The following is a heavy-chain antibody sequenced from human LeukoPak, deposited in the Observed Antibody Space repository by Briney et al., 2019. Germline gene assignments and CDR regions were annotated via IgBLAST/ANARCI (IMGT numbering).Heavy chain of an antibody. CDR2: IYYSGST. CDR3: ASNTRGITGTKDAFDI. CDR1: GGSISSYY. Sequence: SETLSLTCTVSGGSISSYYWSWIRQPPGKGLEWIGYIYYSGSTNYNPSLKSRVTIPVDTSKNQFSLKLSSVTAADTAVYYCASNTRGITGTKDAFDIWGQGTMVTVSS. V-gene: IGHV4-59*12. D-gene: IGHD1-7*01. J-gene: IGHJ3*02.